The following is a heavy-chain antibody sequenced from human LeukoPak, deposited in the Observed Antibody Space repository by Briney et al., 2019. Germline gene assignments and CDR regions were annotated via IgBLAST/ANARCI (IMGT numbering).Heavy chain of an antibody. CDR1: GGSISSGAYY. Sequence: PSQTLSLTCTVSGGSISSGAYYWSWIRQPPGKGLEWIGYIYHSGSTYYNPSLKSRVTISVDRSKNQFSLKLSSVTAADTAVYYCAREVMVYAPYYYYMDVWGQGTTVTVSS. CDR2: IYHSGST. CDR3: AREVMVYAPYYYYMDV. J-gene: IGHJ6*03. D-gene: IGHD2-8*01. V-gene: IGHV4-30-2*01.